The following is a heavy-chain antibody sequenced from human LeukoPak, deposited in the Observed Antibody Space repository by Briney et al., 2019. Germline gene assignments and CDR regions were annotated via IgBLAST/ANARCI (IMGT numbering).Heavy chain of an antibody. D-gene: IGHD3-10*02. Sequence: AGGSLRLSCAASGFTFSSYEMNWVRQAPGKGLEWVAVIWYDGSNKYYADSVKGRFTISRDNSKNTLYLQMNSLRAEDTAVYYCARDMYYFDYWGQGTLVTVSS. V-gene: IGHV3-33*08. CDR2: IWYDGSNK. CDR3: ARDMYYFDY. CDR1: GFTFSSYE. J-gene: IGHJ4*02.